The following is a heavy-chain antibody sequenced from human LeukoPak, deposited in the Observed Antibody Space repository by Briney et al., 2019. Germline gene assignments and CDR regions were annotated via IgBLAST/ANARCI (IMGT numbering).Heavy chain of an antibody. V-gene: IGHV4-34*01. Sequence: SETLSLTCAMYGGSFSGYFCSWIRQPPGKGLEWIGEINHSGSTNYNPSLKSRVTISVDTSKQQFSLKLSSVTAADTAVYYCARDPDGDRFFDYWGQGTLVTVSS. D-gene: IGHD4-17*01. CDR1: GGSFSGYF. CDR2: INHSGST. J-gene: IGHJ4*02. CDR3: ARDPDGDRFFDY.